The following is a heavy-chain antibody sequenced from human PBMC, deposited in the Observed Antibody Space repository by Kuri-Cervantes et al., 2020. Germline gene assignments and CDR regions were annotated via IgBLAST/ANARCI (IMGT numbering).Heavy chain of an antibody. CDR2: LDNGGST. CDR1: GGSITSHS. J-gene: IGHJ5*02. Sequence: SETLSLTCTVSGGSITSHSWTWIRQTSGRGLQWIGYLDNGGSTNYNPSLESRVTLSVDRSKNQFSLRLSSVTAADTAVYYCARVRRYDSSGYPANWFDPWGQGTLVTVSS. V-gene: IGHV4-59*11. CDR3: ARVRRYDSSGYPANWFDP. D-gene: IGHD3-22*01.